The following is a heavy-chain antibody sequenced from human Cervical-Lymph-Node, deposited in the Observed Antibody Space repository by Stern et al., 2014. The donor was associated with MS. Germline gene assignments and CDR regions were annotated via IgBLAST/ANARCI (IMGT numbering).Heavy chain of an antibody. CDR2: ISYDGNHK. V-gene: IGHV3-30*03. J-gene: IGHJ4*02. CDR3: ARDYEDTSMLFDH. D-gene: IGHD2-8*01. Sequence: VQLVESGGAVVQPGRSLRLSWAASGFTFSSYGMHWVRQAPGKGLEWVTVISYDGNHKYYAASVKGRFTISRDNSKNTLHLQMNSVTPDDTAIYYCARDYEDTSMLFDHWGQGTLVTVSS. CDR1: GFTFSSYG.